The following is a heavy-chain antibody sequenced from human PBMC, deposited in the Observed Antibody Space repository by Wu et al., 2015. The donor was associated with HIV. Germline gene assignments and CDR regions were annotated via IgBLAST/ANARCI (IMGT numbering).Heavy chain of an antibody. Sequence: QVQVLQSGAEVKKPGASVMVSCKASGYTFTEYYIYWVRQAPGQGLEWMGWINPSSGDTSYSQKLQSRVTMTRDTSISTVYMELSRLRFDDAAVYYCARDPKRSVAGTRTWGQGTLVTGLL. J-gene: IGHJ4*02. V-gene: IGHV1-2*02. CDR3: ARDPKRSVAGTRT. CDR1: GYTFTEYY. D-gene: IGHD6-19*01. CDR2: INPSSGDT.